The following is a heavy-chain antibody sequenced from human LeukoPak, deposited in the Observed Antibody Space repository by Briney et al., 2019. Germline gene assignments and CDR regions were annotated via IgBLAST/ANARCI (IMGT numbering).Heavy chain of an antibody. Sequence: SETLSLTCTVSGGSISSSTYYWGWVRQSPGKGLEWIGSIDYSGSTSYNPSLKSRVTISVDTSKNKISLKLSFVTAADTAVYYCARVGKFQLHRPDAYDIWGQGTMVTVSS. CDR2: IDYSGST. D-gene: IGHD2-2*01. CDR3: ARVGKFQLHRPDAYDI. CDR1: GGSISSSTYY. V-gene: IGHV4-39*07. J-gene: IGHJ3*02.